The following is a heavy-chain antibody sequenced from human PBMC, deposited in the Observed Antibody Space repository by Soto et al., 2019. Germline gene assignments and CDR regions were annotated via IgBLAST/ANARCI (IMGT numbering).Heavy chain of an antibody. V-gene: IGHV3-9*01. CDR1: GFTFDDYA. D-gene: IGHD1-20*01. CDR3: AKDLRTNWNDGHAFDI. J-gene: IGHJ3*02. Sequence: GGSLRLSCAASGFTFDDYAMHWVRQAPGKGLQWVSGISWNSGIIGYADSVKGRFTISRDNAKNSLYLQMNSLRAEDTALYYCAKDLRTNWNDGHAFDIWGQGTMVTVSS. CDR2: ISWNSGII.